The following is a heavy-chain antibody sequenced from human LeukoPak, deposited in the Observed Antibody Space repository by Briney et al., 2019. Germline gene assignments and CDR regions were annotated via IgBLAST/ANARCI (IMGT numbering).Heavy chain of an antibody. CDR3: ARDHPLGRVPAAGDY. J-gene: IGHJ4*02. Sequence: ASVKVSCKASGYTFTSYGISWVRQAPGQGLEWMGWISAYIGNTNYAQKLQGRVTMTTDTSTSTAYMELRSLRSDDTAVYYCARDHPLGRVPAAGDYWGQGTLVTVSS. CDR2: ISAYIGNT. D-gene: IGHD2-2*01. V-gene: IGHV1-18*01. CDR1: GYTFTSYG.